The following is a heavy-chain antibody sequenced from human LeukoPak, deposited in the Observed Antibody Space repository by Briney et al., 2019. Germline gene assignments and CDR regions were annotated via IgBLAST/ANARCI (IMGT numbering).Heavy chain of an antibody. V-gene: IGHV3-30-3*01. CDR3: ARERDYYGSGSYLESFDY. J-gene: IGHJ4*02. Sequence: PGGSLRLSCAASGFTFSSYTMHWVRQAPGKGLEWAVVISYDGSNKYYADSVKGRFTISRDNSKNTLYLQMNSLRAEDTAVYYCARERDYYGSGSYLESFDYWGQGTLVTVSS. D-gene: IGHD3-10*01. CDR1: GFTFSSYT. CDR2: ISYDGSNK.